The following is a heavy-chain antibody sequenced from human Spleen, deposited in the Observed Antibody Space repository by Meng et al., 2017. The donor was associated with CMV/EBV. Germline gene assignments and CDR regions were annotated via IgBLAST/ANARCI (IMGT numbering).Heavy chain of an antibody. D-gene: IGHD3-10*01. CDR3: ARANYYGSGSYYSYYYYGMDV. V-gene: IGHV4-59*01. Sequence: GSLRLSCTVSGGSISSYYWSWIRQPPGKGLEWIGYINYSGSTNYNTSLKSRVTISVDTSKNQFSLTLSSVTAADTAVYYCARANYYGSGSYYSYYYYGMDVWGQGTTVTVSS. CDR1: GGSISSYY. J-gene: IGHJ6*02. CDR2: INYSGST.